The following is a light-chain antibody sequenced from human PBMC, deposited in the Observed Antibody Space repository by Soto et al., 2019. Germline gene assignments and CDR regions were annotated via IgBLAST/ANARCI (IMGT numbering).Light chain of an antibody. CDR1: QTISRY. J-gene: IGKJ1*01. CDR2: GAS. V-gene: IGKV1-39*01. CDR3: QQSYSTPWT. Sequence: DIQMTQSPSPLSASVGDRVTISCRASQTISRYLNWYQQKPGKAPKLLIYGASSLQSGVPSRFSGREFRTDFTLTISSVQPEDFATYYCQQSYSTPWTFGQGTKVEIK.